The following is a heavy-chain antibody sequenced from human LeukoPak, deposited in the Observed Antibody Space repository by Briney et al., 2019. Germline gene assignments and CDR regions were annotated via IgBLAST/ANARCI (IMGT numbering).Heavy chain of an antibody. J-gene: IGHJ6*02. Sequence: SQTLSLTCTVSGGSISSGDYYWSWIRQPPGKGLEWIGYIYYSGSTYYNPSLKSRVTISVDTSKNQFSLKLSSVTAADTAVYYCARDSVRVGIRRYYYGMDVWGQGTTVTVSS. V-gene: IGHV4-30-4*01. CDR1: GGSISSGDYY. CDR2: IYYSGST. D-gene: IGHD2-2*01. CDR3: ARDSVRVGIRRYYYGMDV.